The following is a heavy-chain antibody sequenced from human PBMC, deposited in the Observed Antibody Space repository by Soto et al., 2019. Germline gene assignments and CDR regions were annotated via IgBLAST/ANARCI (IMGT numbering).Heavy chain of an antibody. CDR1: GFSLSTSGMC. Sequence: SGPTLVNPTQTLTLTCTFSGFSLSTSGMCVSWIRQPPGKALEWLARIDWDDDKYYSTSLKTRLTISKDTSKNQVVLTMTNMDPVDTATYYCARMVRKQWLGSNSEFDYWGQGTLVTVSS. CDR2: IDWDDDK. V-gene: IGHV2-70*11. CDR3: ARMVRKQWLGSNSEFDY. D-gene: IGHD6-19*01. J-gene: IGHJ4*02.